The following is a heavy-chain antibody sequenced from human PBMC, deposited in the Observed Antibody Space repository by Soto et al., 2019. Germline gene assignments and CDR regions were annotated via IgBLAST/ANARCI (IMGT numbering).Heavy chain of an antibody. D-gene: IGHD4-17*01. J-gene: IGHJ4*02. Sequence: GASVKVSCKASGYTFTSYYMHWVRQAPGQGLEWMGIINPSGGSTSYAQKFQGRVTMTRDTSTSTVYMELSSLRSGDTAVYYCAREGALDYGDYANYFDYWGQGTLVTVSS. CDR2: INPSGGST. CDR3: AREGALDYGDYANYFDY. V-gene: IGHV1-46*01. CDR1: GYTFTSYY.